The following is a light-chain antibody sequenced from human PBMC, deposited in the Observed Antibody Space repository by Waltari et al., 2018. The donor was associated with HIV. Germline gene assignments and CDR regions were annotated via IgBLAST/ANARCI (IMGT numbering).Light chain of an antibody. J-gene: IGLJ2*01. CDR3: SSYTSSSTLYVV. CDR2: DVS. CDR1: SSDVGGYNY. V-gene: IGLV2-14*01. Sequence: QSALTQPASVSASPGQSITLSCTGTSSDVGGYNYVSWSQQHPGKAPKLMLYDVSYRPSGVSNRFSGSKSGNTASLTISGLQAEDEADYYCSSYTSSSTLYVVFGGGTKLTVL.